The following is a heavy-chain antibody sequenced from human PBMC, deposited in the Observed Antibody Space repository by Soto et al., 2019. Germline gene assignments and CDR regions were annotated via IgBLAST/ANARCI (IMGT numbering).Heavy chain of an antibody. D-gene: IGHD3-3*01. CDR1: GYTFTGYY. J-gene: IGHJ6*02. Sequence: QVQLVQSGAEVKKPGASVKVSCKASGYTFTGYYMHWVRQAPGQGLEWMGWINPNSGGTNYAQKFQGWVTMTRDTSISTAYMELSRLRSDDTAVYYCARAPIHDFRSGYYTRHGMDVWGQGTTVTVSS. CDR2: INPNSGGT. V-gene: IGHV1-2*04. CDR3: ARAPIHDFRSGYYTRHGMDV.